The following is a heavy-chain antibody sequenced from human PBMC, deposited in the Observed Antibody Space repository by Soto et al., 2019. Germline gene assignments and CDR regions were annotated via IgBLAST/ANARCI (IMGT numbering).Heavy chain of an antibody. J-gene: IGHJ4*02. V-gene: IGHV4-31*03. CDR3: ARVYTYYYDSSGYYYFDY. Sequence: SETLSLTFTVSGGSISSGGYYWSWIRQHPGKGLEWIGYIYYSGSTYYNPSLKSRVTISVDTSKNQFSLKLSSVTAADTAVYYCARVYTYYYDSSGYYYFDYWGQGTLVTSPQ. CDR1: GGSISSGGYY. CDR2: IYYSGST. D-gene: IGHD3-22*01.